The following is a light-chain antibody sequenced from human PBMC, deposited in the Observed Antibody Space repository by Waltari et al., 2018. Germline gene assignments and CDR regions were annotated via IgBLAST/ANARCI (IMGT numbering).Light chain of an antibody. CDR2: GAS. V-gene: IGKV3-15*01. CDR3: QQYDNWLGT. CDR1: QSIGSN. J-gene: IGKJ1*01. Sequence: EIVMTQSPATLSVFPGERATLSCRASQSIGSNLAWYQHKPGQAPRLLIYGASTRATGIPARFSGSGSGTEFTITISSLQSEDFAVYFCQQYDNWLGTFGQGTKVEIK.